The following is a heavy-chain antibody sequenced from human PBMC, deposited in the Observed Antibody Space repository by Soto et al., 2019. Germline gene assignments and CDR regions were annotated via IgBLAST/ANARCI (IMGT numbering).Heavy chain of an antibody. CDR2: INPKNGAT. CDR1: GYSFTGYS. D-gene: IGHD2-21*01. CDR3: ARGGVMATTERYFDY. J-gene: IGHJ4*02. Sequence: ASVKVSCKASGYSFTGYSMHWVRQAPGQGLEWMGWINPKNGATNYARKFQGWVTMIRDTSISTVYMELSRLRSDDTAVYYCARGGVMATTERYFDYWGQGTLVTVSS. V-gene: IGHV1-2*04.